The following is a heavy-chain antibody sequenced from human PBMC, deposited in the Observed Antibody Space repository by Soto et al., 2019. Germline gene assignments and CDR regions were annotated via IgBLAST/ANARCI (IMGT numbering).Heavy chain of an antibody. V-gene: IGHV4-59*07. CDR2: IYYSGST. D-gene: IGHD5-18*01. Sequence: PSDTLSLTCTVSGRSISSYYWSWIRHPPGKGLEWIGDIYYSGSTNYNPSLKSRVTISVDTSKNQFSLKLSSVTAADTAVYYCARVVSPGDTAMVTGLDYWGQG. J-gene: IGHJ4*01. CDR1: GRSISSYY. CDR3: ARVVSPGDTAMVTGLDY.